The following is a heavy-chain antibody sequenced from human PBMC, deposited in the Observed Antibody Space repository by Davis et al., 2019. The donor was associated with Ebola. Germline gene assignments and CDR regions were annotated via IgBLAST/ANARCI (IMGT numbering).Heavy chain of an antibody. CDR2: IYHSGST. CDR3: AGRYCSGGSCYLGY. CDR1: GGSVSSGSYY. Sequence: SETLSLTCTVSGGSVSSGSYYWSWIRQPPGKGLEWIGYIYHSGSTYYNPSLKSRVTISVDRSKNQFSLKLSSVTAADTAVYYCAGRYCSGGSCYLGYWGQGTLVTVSS. D-gene: IGHD2-15*01. V-gene: IGHV4-30-2*01. J-gene: IGHJ4*02.